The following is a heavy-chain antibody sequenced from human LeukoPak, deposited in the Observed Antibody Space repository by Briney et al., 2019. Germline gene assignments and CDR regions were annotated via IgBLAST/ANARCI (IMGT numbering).Heavy chain of an antibody. CDR3: ARGGSYYEWDY. D-gene: IGHD1-26*01. J-gene: IGHJ4*02. CDR1: VFTVSSNY. V-gene: IGHV3-66*01. CDR2: IYSGGNT. Sequence: GGSLRLSCAASVFTVSSNYMSWARDAPGKGREGGSVIYSGGNTYYADSVKGRFTISRDNSKNTLYLQMNSLRAEDTAVYYCARGGSYYEWDYWGQGTLVTVSS.